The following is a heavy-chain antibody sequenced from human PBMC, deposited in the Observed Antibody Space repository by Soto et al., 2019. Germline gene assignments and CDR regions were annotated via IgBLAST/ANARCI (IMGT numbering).Heavy chain of an antibody. Sequence: ESGGGVVQPGRPLRLSCAASGFTFSRYGMHWVRQAPGKGLEWVGVIVRDGGQKQYADSVRGRFTISRDNSKNTLYLEMNSVTVEDTAVYYCARDDAFEDNGLDYWGQGTLVTVSS. CDR2: IVRDGGQK. CDR3: ARDDAFEDNGLDY. CDR1: GFTFSRYG. V-gene: IGHV3-33*01. D-gene: IGHD1-1*01. J-gene: IGHJ4*02.